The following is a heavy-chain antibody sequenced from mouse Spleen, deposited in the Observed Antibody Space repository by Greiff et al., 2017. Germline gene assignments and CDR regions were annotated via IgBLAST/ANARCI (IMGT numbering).Heavy chain of an antibody. CDR1: GFTFSNYW. CDR3: TRSYGNFDY. V-gene: IGHV6-6*02. Sequence: EVKLVESGGGLVQPGGSMKLSCGASGFTFSNYWMNWVRQSPEKGLEWVAEIRLKSNNYATHYAESVKGRFTISRDDSKSSVYLQMNNLRAEDTGIYYCTRSYGNFDYWGQGTTLTVSS. J-gene: IGHJ2*01. CDR2: IRLKSNNYAT. D-gene: IGHD2-1*01.